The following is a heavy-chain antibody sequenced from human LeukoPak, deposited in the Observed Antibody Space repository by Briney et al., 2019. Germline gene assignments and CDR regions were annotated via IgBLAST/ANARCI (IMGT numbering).Heavy chain of an antibody. CDR1: GFTFSSYA. Sequence: GSLRLSCAASGFTFSSYAMHWVRQAPGKGLEGVAVISYDGSNKYYADSVKGRFTISRDNSKNTLYLQMNSLRAEDTAVYYCARDRWDGYYVRGGFDYWGQGTLVTVSS. V-gene: IGHV3-30-3*01. D-gene: IGHD3-10*02. CDR2: ISYDGSNK. CDR3: ARDRWDGYYVRGGFDY. J-gene: IGHJ4*02.